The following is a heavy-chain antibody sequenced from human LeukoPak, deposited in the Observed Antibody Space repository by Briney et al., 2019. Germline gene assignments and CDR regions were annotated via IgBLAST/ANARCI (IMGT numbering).Heavy chain of an antibody. D-gene: IGHD6-13*01. CDR1: GYTFISYY. CDR3: AASIAAAAPFYAFDI. Sequence: GASVKVSCKASGYTFISYYMHWVRQAPRQGLEWMGISNPSGGSTSYAQKFQGRVTMTRDMSTSTVYMELSSLRSEDTAVYYCAASIAAAAPFYAFDIWGQGTMVTVSS. J-gene: IGHJ3*02. V-gene: IGHV1-46*01. CDR2: SNPSGGST.